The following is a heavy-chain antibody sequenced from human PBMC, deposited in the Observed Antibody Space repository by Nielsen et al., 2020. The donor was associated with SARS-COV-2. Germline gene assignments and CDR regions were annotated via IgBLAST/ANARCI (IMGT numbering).Heavy chain of an antibody. J-gene: IGHJ5*02. Sequence: GESLKISCVASGFTFSSYGMHWVRQAPGKGLEWVAVISYDGSNKYYADSVKGRFAISRDNSKNTLYLQMNSLRAEDTAVYYCAKDRDSSSSGALSWGQGTLVTVSS. CDR1: GFTFSSYG. D-gene: IGHD6-6*01. CDR3: AKDRDSSSSGALS. CDR2: ISYDGSNK. V-gene: IGHV3-30*18.